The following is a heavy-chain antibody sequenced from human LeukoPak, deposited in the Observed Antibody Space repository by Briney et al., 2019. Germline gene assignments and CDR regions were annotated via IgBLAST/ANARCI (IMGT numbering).Heavy chain of an antibody. D-gene: IGHD3-9*01. CDR1: GFTFSSYA. J-gene: IGHJ5*02. CDR2: ISSNGGST. Sequence: PGGSLRLSCAASGFTFSSYAMHWVRQAPGKGLEYVSAISSNGGSTYYANSVKGRFTISRDNSKNTLYLQMGSPRAEDMAVYYCARDRRRYGFDPWGQGTLVTVSS. CDR3: ARDRRRYGFDP. V-gene: IGHV3-64*01.